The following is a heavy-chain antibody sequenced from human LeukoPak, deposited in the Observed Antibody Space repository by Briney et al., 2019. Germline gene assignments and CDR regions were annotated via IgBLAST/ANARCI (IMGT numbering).Heavy chain of an antibody. CDR3: AKGATRVRGVIMIPHDY. Sequence: GGSLRLSCAASGFTLSSYAMSWVRQAPGKGLEWVSAISDTGNTYHADSVKGRFTISRDSSKNTLYLQMNSLRAEDTAVYYCAKGATRVRGVIMIPHDYWGQGTLVTVSS. D-gene: IGHD3-10*01. CDR2: ISDTGNT. V-gene: IGHV3-23*01. CDR1: GFTLSSYA. J-gene: IGHJ4*02.